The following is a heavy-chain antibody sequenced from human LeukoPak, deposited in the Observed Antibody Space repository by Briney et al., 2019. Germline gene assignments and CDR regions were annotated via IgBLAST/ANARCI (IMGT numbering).Heavy chain of an antibody. CDR2: INHSGGT. CDR3: ARVGYRYSINDWSRTGLGAYPTKYYYYMDV. CDR1: GGSFSDYS. V-gene: IGHV4-34*01. Sequence: PSETLSLTCAVYGGSFSDYSWTWIRHPPWKGLEGMGEINHSGGTKHNPSLMSRVIMSVDTSKNQISLKESSVTAADKAVYYCARVGYRYSINDWSRTGLGAYPTKYYYYMDVWGKGTTVTVSS. J-gene: IGHJ6*03. D-gene: IGHD5-18*01.